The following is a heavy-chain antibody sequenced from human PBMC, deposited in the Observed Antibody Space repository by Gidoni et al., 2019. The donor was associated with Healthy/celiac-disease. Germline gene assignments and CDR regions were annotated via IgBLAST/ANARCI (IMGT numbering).Heavy chain of an antibody. Sequence: EVQLLESGGGLVQPGGSLRLSCAASGFPFSSYAMSWVRQAPGKGLEWVSAISGSGGSTYYADSVKGRFTISRDNSKNTLYLQMNSLRAEDTAVYYCAKGRDYYGSGSVDYWGQGTLVTVSS. CDR3: AKGRDYYGSGSVDY. J-gene: IGHJ4*02. D-gene: IGHD3-10*01. CDR1: GFPFSSYA. CDR2: ISGSGGST. V-gene: IGHV3-23*01.